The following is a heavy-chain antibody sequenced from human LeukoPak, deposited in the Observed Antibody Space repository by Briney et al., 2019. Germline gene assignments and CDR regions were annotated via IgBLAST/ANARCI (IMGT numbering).Heavy chain of an antibody. Sequence: ASVKVSCKASGYTFSDYYMHWMRQAPGQGLEWMGWINPNSGGTNHAQKFQGRVTMTRDASISTAYMELSRLRSDDTAVYYCARTYSGSYHYYYYYYMDVWGKGTTVTVSS. D-gene: IGHD1-26*01. V-gene: IGHV1-2*02. CDR1: GYTFSDYY. CDR3: ARTYSGSYHYYYYYYMDV. J-gene: IGHJ6*03. CDR2: INPNSGGT.